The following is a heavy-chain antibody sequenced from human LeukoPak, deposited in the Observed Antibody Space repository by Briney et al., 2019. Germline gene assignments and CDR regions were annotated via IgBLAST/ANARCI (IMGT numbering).Heavy chain of an antibody. CDR1: GGSISSYY. D-gene: IGHD3-3*01. V-gene: IGHV4-59*01. J-gene: IGHJ4*02. Sequence: SETLSLTCTVSGGSISSYYWSWIRQPPGKGLEWIGYIYYRGSINYNPSLKSRVTISVDTSKSQFSLKLSSVTAADTAVYYCARGGYDFWSGYGKFDYWGQGTLVTVSS. CDR2: IYYRGSI. CDR3: ARGGYDFWSGYGKFDY.